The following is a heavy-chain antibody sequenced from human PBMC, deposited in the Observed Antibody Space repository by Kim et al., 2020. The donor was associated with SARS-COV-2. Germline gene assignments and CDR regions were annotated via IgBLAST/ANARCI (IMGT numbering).Heavy chain of an antibody. Sequence: VGSLRLSCAASGFTFSSYAMHWVRQAPGKGLEWVAVISYDGSNKYYADSVKGRFTISRDNSKNTLYLQMNSLRAEDTAVYYCARDRGDSSGLDAFDIWGQGTMVTVSS. V-gene: IGHV3-30-3*01. J-gene: IGHJ3*02. CDR3: ARDRGDSSGLDAFDI. CDR1: GFTFSSYA. CDR2: ISYDGSNK. D-gene: IGHD6-19*01.